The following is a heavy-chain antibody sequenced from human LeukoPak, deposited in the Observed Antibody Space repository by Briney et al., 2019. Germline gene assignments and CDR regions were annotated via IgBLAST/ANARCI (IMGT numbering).Heavy chain of an antibody. J-gene: IGHJ4*02. D-gene: IGHD3-22*01. Sequence: GGSLRLSCAASGFTFGGSAMHWVRQTSGKGLELVGRIRSKGNNYATVYAASVKGRFTISRDDSKNAAYLQMNSLKTEDTAVYYCTRHGQGDDTSVYVDYWGRGALVIVSS. CDR2: IRSKGNNYAT. CDR1: GFTFGGSA. CDR3: TRHGQGDDTSVYVDY. V-gene: IGHV3-73*01.